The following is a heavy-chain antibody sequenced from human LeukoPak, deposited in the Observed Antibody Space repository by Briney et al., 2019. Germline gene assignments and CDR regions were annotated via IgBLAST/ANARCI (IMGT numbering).Heavy chain of an antibody. CDR2: INPNSGGT. CDR3: ASFGLLRVDAFDI. D-gene: IGHD3/OR15-3a*01. J-gene: IGHJ3*02. Sequence: ASVRVSCKASGYTFTGYCMHWVRQAPGQGLEWMGWINPNSGGTNYAQKFQGRVTMTRDTSISTAYMELSRLRSDDTAVYYCASFGLLRVDAFDIWGQGTMVTVSS. CDR1: GYTFTGYC. V-gene: IGHV1-2*02.